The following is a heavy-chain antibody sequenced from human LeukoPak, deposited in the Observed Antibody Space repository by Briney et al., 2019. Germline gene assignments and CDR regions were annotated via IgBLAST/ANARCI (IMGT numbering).Heavy chain of an antibody. D-gene: IGHD3-22*01. Sequence: ASVKVSCKASGYTLTSDGMNWVRQAPGQGLEWMGWINTNTGNPTYGQGFTGRFVFSLDTSVSTAYLQISSLKAEDTAVYYCARDLGELSGYSRKQNFDYWGQGTLVTVSS. CDR1: GYTLTSDG. CDR2: INTNTGNP. V-gene: IGHV7-4-1*02. J-gene: IGHJ4*02. CDR3: ARDLGELSGYSRKQNFDY.